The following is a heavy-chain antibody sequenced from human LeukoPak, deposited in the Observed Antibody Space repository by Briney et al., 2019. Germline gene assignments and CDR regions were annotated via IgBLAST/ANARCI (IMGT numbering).Heavy chain of an antibody. Sequence: GGSLRLSCAASGFTFSNYWMSWVRQAPGKGLEWVANIKQDGSEKYYVDSVKGRFTISRDNAKNSLYLQMNSLRADDTAVYYCARAVRWLWMYYFDYWGQGTLVTVSS. V-gene: IGHV3-7*01. D-gene: IGHD3-22*01. CDR3: ARAVRWLWMYYFDY. J-gene: IGHJ4*02. CDR1: GFTFSNYW. CDR2: IKQDGSEK.